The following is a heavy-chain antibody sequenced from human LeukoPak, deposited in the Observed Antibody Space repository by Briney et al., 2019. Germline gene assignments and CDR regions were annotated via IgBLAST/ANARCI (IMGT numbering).Heavy chain of an antibody. CDR1: GFTLSSYA. J-gene: IGHJ4*02. V-gene: IGHV3-23*01. CDR3: AKTPTMTSPPFDY. Sequence: GGSLRLSCAASGFTLSSYAMSWVRQAPGKGLEWVSAISGSGGSTYYADSVKGRFTISRDNSKNTLSLQMNSLRAEDTAVYYCAKTPTMTSPPFDYWGQGTLVTVSS. D-gene: IGHD4-17*01. CDR2: ISGSGGST.